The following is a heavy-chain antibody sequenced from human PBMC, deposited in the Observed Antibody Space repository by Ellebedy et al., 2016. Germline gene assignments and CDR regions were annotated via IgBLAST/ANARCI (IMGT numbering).Heavy chain of an antibody. CDR2: IKSKTDGGAA. Sequence: GESLKISCAASGFTFSNAWMNWVRQAPGKGLEWVGRIKSKTDGGAADYAAPVKCRFTISRDDSKNTLYLQMNSLKTEDTAVYLCTTVYRYNYDSVWGQGTLVTVSS. CDR3: TTVYRYNYDSV. D-gene: IGHD5-18*01. V-gene: IGHV3-15*01. J-gene: IGHJ4*02. CDR1: GFTFSNAW.